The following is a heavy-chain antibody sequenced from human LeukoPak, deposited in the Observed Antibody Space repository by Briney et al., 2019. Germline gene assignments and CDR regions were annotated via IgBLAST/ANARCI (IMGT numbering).Heavy chain of an antibody. CDR1: GGSISGGDYY. Sequence: SGTLSPTCTFSGGSISGGDYYWCWIRPPPRKGLGWVGYIYYSGSTYYNPSLKSRVTVSVDTSKNQFSLKLSSVTAADTAVYYCARAYGDYVEYFQHWGQGTLVTVSS. V-gene: IGHV4-30-4*01. J-gene: IGHJ1*01. D-gene: IGHD4-17*01. CDR3: ARAYGDYVEYFQH. CDR2: IYYSGST.